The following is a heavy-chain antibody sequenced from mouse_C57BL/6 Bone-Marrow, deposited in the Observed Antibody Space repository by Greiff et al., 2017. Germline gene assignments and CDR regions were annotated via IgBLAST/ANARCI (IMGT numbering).Heavy chain of an antibody. J-gene: IGHJ4*01. V-gene: IGHV8-11*01. CDR1: GFSLSPSGMG. Sequence: ESGPGILQPSQTLSLTCSFSGFSLSPSGMGVGWIHQPSGNGLEWLAHIWWNDNKYYNTALKSRLTISKDTSNNQVFLKIASVDTADTATYYCARIADSKCAMDYWGQGTSVTVSS. D-gene: IGHD2-5*01. CDR3: ARIADSKCAMDY. CDR2: IWWNDNK.